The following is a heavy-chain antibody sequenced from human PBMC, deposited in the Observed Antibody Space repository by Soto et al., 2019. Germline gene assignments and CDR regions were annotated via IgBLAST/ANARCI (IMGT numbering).Heavy chain of an antibody. CDR2: VSSTGTSP. J-gene: IGHJ3*01. CDR3: AKARPSGGYYYVEAFDV. V-gene: IGHV3-23*01. D-gene: IGHD3-22*01. CDR1: GFTFSNYA. Sequence: GGSLRLSCSASGFTFSNYAMSWVRQSPGKGLEWVSGVSSTGTSPYYAGSVQGRFTISRDNSKNMFYLQMKSLRAEDTAIYYCAKARPSGGYYYVEAFDVWGQGTMVTVSS.